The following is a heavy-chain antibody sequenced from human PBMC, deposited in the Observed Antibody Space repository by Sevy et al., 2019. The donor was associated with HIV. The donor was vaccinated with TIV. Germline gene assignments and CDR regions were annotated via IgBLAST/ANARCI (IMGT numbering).Heavy chain of an antibody. V-gene: IGHV3-30-3*01. CDR3: AGALNWNARGDLRHAFDI. D-gene: IGHD1-1*01. J-gene: IGHJ3*02. CDR1: GFTFSSYA. Sequence: GGSLRLSCAASGFTFSSYAMHWVRQAPGKGLEWVAVISYDGSNKYYADSVKGRFTISRDNSKNTLYLQMNSLRAEDTAVYYCAGALNWNARGDLRHAFDIWGQGTMVTVSS. CDR2: ISYDGSNK.